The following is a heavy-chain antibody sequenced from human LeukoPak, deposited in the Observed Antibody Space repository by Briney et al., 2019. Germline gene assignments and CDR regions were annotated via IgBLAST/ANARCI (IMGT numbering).Heavy chain of an antibody. CDR1: GFTFGDYA. V-gene: IGHV3-49*05. D-gene: IGHD3-10*01. Sequence: KSGGSLRLSCTASGFTFGDYAMSWFRQAPGKGLEWVGFIRSKAYGGTTEYAASVKGRFTISRDDSKSIAYLQMNSLRAEDTAIYYCAKDPGANSYGSFDNWGQGTLVTVSS. CDR2: IRSKAYGGTT. J-gene: IGHJ4*02. CDR3: AKDPGANSYGSFDN.